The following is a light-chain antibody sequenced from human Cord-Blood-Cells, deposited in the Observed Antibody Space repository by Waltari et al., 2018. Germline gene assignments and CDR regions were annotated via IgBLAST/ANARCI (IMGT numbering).Light chain of an antibody. V-gene: IGKV3-15*01. J-gene: IGKJ4*01. CDR1: QSVSSN. CDR2: GAS. Sequence: EIAMTQSPATLSVSPGERATLSCRASQSVSSNVAWYQQKPGQAPRLLIYGASTRATGIPARFSGSGSGTEFTLTISSLQSEDFAVYYCQQYNNWPFTFGGGTKVEIK. CDR3: QQYNNWPFT.